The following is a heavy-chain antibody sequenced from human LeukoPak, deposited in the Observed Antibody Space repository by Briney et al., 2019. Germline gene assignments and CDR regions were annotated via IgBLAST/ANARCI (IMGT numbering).Heavy chain of an antibody. CDR3: AKSGVVYYDILTGYFDY. CDR2: ISGSGGST. CDR1: GFTFSSYA. J-gene: IGHJ4*02. Sequence: GGSLRLSCAASGFTFSSYAMSWVRQAPGKGLEWVSAISGSGGSTYYADSVKGRFTISRDNSKNTLYLQMNSLRAEDTAVYYCAKSGVVYYDILTGYFDYWGQGTLVTVSS. V-gene: IGHV3-23*01. D-gene: IGHD3-9*01.